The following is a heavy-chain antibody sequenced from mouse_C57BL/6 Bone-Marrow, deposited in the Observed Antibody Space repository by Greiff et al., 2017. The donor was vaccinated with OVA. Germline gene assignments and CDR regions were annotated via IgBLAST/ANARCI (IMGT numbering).Heavy chain of an antibody. V-gene: IGHV1-55*01. J-gene: IGHJ2*01. D-gene: IGHD2-4*01. CDR2: IYPGSGST. CDR1: GYTFTSYW. CDR3: ARSVYDYDGYFDY. Sequence: QVQLQQSGAELVKPGASVKMSCKASGYTFTSYWITWVKQRPGQGLEWIGDIYPGSGSTNYNEKFKSKATLTVDTSSSTAYMQLSSLTSEDSAVYYCARSVYDYDGYFDYWGQGTTLTVSS.